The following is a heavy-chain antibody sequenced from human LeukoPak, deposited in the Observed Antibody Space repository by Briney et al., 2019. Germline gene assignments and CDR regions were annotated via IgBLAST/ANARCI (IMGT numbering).Heavy chain of an antibody. CDR3: ARDAAVMITFGGVIVTSYYYYYMDV. Sequence: GGSLRLSCAASGFTFSDYYMSWIRQAPGKGLEWVSYISSSGSTIYYADSVKGRFTISRDNAKNSLYLQMNSLRAGDTAVYYCARDAAVMITFGGVIVTSYYYYYMDVWGKGTTVTVSS. D-gene: IGHD3-16*02. V-gene: IGHV3-11*01. CDR1: GFTFSDYY. J-gene: IGHJ6*03. CDR2: ISSSGSTI.